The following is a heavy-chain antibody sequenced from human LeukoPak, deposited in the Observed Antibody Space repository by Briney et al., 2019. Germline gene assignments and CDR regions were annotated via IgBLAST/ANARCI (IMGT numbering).Heavy chain of an antibody. CDR2: INHSGST. Sequence: SETLSLTCAVYGGSFSGYYWSWIRQPPGKGLEWIGEINHSGSTNYNPSLKSRVTMSVDTSKNQFSLKLTSVTAADTAVYYCARGPTRFCSTSSCNDYYMDVWGKGTTVTISS. J-gene: IGHJ6*03. CDR1: GGSFSGYY. CDR3: ARGPTRFCSTSSCNDYYMDV. D-gene: IGHD2-2*01. V-gene: IGHV4-34*01.